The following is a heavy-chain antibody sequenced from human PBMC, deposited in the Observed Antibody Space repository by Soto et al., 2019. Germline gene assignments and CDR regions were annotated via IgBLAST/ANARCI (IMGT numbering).Heavy chain of an antibody. V-gene: IGHV3-30-3*01. CDR3: ARGDIVVVPAAMRADYFDY. D-gene: IGHD2-2*01. J-gene: IGHJ4*02. Sequence: GGSLRLSCAASGFSFSSYAMHWVRQAPGKGLEWVAVISFDGSTEYYADSVKGRFTISRDNAKNSLYLQMNSLRAEDTAVYYCARGDIVVVPAAMRADYFDYWGQGTLVTVSS. CDR1: GFSFSSYA. CDR2: ISFDGSTE.